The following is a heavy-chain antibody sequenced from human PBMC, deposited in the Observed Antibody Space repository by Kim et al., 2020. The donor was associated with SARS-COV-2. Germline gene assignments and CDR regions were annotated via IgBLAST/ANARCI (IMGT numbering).Heavy chain of an antibody. CDR3: LGGYFDY. Sequence: ASVKVSCKTSGHTFTRDSIHWVRQAPGQRFEWMGGIDCGNGNTKYSQKFQGRVTFTRDTSASTAYMELSSLRSEDSAVYYCLGGYFDYWGQGTLITVSS. CDR2: IDCGNGNT. CDR1: GHTFTRDS. V-gene: IGHV1-3*01. J-gene: IGHJ4*02. D-gene: IGHD3-16*01.